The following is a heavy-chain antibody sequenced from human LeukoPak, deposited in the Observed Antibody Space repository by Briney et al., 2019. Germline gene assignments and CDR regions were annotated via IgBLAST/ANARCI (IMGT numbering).Heavy chain of an antibody. CDR2: ISSSDNTK. CDR1: GFTFSSYE. J-gene: IGHJ4*02. V-gene: IGHV3-48*03. Sequence: GGSLRLSCAASGFTFSSYEMHWVRQAPGKGLEWVSYISSSDNTKDYADSVKGRFTISRDNAKNSLYLHMHSLSAEDTAVYYCARDYGGSSPFDYWGQGTLVTVSS. D-gene: IGHD4-23*01. CDR3: ARDYGGSSPFDY.